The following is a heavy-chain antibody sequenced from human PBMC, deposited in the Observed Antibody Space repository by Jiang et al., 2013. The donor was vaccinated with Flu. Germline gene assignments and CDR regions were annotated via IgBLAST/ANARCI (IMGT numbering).Heavy chain of an antibody. CDR1: GYTFTSYY. J-gene: IGHJ6*02. Sequence: GAEVKKPGASVKVSCKASGYTFTSYYMHWVRQAPGQGLEWMGIINPSGGSTSYAQKFQGRVTMTRDTSTSTVYMELSSLRSEDTAVYYCAIPPNWNDVYYYYGMDVWGQGTTVTVSS. CDR3: AIPPNWNDVYYYYGMDV. CDR2: INPSGGST. V-gene: IGHV1-46*01. D-gene: IGHD1-20*01.